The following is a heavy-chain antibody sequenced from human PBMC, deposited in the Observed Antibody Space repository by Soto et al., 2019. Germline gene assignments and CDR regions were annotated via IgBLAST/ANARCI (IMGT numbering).Heavy chain of an antibody. V-gene: IGHV3-23*01. Sequence: GGSLRLSCAASGFTFSSYAMSWVRQAPGKGLEWVSAISASGGSTYYADSVKGWVTMTRDTSISTAYMELSRLRSDDTAVYYCARDDYGDSPLDYWGQGTLVTVSS. CDR3: ARDDYGDSPLDY. CDR1: GFTFSSYA. CDR2: ISASGGST. J-gene: IGHJ4*02. D-gene: IGHD4-17*01.